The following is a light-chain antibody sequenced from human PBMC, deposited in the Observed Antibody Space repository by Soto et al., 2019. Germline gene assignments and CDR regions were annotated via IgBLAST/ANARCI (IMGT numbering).Light chain of an antibody. CDR3: QQSYSIPIT. V-gene: IGKV1-39*01. CDR1: QSISSY. CDR2: AAT. Sequence: DIQMTQSPSSLSASVGDRVTITCRASQSISSYLNWHQQKPGKAPKLLIYAATSLQSGVPSRFSGSGSGTDFTLTISSLQPEDFATYYCQQSYSIPITFGQGTRLEIK. J-gene: IGKJ5*01.